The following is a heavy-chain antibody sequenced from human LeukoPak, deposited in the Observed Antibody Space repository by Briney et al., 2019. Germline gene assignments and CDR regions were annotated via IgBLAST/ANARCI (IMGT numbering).Heavy chain of an antibody. CDR2: IGISGGST. J-gene: IGHJ4*02. Sequence: GGSLRLSCGASGFTLSSYAMTWVRQAPGKGLEWVSAIGISGGSTYYADSVKGRFTTSRDNSMNTVYLEMSSLRAEDTAVYYCARAARPVDYWGQGTLVTVSS. CDR3: ARAARPVDY. V-gene: IGHV3-23*01. CDR1: GFTLSSYA.